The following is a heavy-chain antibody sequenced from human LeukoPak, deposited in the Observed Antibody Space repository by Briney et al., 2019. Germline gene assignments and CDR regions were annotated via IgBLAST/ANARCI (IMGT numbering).Heavy chain of an antibody. V-gene: IGHV1-2*02. CDR1: GYTFTGYY. CDR2: INPNSGGT. Sequence: ASVKVSCKASGYTFTGYYMHWVRQAPGQGLEWMGWINPNSGGTNYAQKFQGRVTMTRDTSISTAYMELSSLRSEDTAVYYCASGSGSYPIFDYWGQGTLVTVSS. J-gene: IGHJ4*02. CDR3: ASGSGSYPIFDY. D-gene: IGHD3-10*01.